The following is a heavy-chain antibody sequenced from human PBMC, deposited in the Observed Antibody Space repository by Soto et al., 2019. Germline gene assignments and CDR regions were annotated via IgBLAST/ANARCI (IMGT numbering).Heavy chain of an antibody. CDR1: GFTFSKFW. J-gene: IGHJ5*02. CDR2: IKHDGSQS. Sequence: GGSLRLSCITSGFTFSKFWMSWVRQAPGKGLEWVANIKHDGSQSYYEDSVKGRFTISRDNAKNSLYLQVNSLRVDDTAVYLCARLLLCSTSGRGWFDPRGQGALVTVSS. V-gene: IGHV3-7*03. CDR3: ARLLLCSTSGRGWFDP. D-gene: IGHD3-10*02.